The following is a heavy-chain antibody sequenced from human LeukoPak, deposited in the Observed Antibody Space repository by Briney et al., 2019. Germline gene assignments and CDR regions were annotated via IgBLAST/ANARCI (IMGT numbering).Heavy chain of an antibody. CDR3: ARDRYYGSGSYALDY. CDR2: IYYSGST. Sequence: SETLSLTCTVSGGSVSSGSYYWSWIRQPPGKGLEWVGDIYYSGSTNYNPSLKSRVTISVGTSKNQFSLKMSSVTAADTAVYYCARDRYYGSGSYALDYWGQGTLVTVSS. J-gene: IGHJ4*02. CDR1: GGSVSSGSYY. V-gene: IGHV4-61*01. D-gene: IGHD3-10*01.